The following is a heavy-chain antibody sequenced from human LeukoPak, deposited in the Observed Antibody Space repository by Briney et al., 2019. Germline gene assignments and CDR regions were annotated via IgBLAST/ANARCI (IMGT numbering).Heavy chain of an antibody. Sequence: SETLSLTCTVSGGSISSYYWSWIRQPPGKGLEWIGYIYYSGSTNYNPSLKSRVTISVDTSKNQFSLKLCSVTAADTAVYYCARTGCSGGSCYSGFDPWGQGTLVTVSS. J-gene: IGHJ5*02. CDR3: ARTGCSGGSCYSGFDP. CDR1: GGSISSYY. D-gene: IGHD2-15*01. CDR2: IYYSGST. V-gene: IGHV4-59*01.